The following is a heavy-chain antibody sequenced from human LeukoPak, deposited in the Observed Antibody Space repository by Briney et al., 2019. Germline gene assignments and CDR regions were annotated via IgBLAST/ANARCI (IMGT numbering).Heavy chain of an antibody. CDR1: GFTFSSYG. CDR3: ARVVIDSSSWYPPDY. J-gene: IGHJ4*02. Sequence: GSLRLSCAASGFTFSSYGMHWVRQPPGKGLVWIGSIYYSGSTYYNPSLKSRVTISVDTSKNQFSLKLSSVTAADTAVYYCARVVIDSSSWYPPDYWGQGTLVTVSS. D-gene: IGHD6-13*01. V-gene: IGHV4-39*07. CDR2: IYYSGST.